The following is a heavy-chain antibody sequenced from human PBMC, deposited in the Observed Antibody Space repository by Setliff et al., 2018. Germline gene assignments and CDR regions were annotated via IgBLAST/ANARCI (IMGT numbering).Heavy chain of an antibody. V-gene: IGHV4-30-4*08. D-gene: IGHD6-19*01. CDR2: IYSSGST. Sequence: PSETLSLTCTVSGGSISSGDYYWSWIRQPPGKGLEWIGYIYSSGSTYYNPSLKSRVSMSIDTSKNQFSLKLNSVTAADMAVYYCAREQWLDPPGYYMDVWAKGTTVTVSS. CDR3: AREQWLDPPGYYMDV. CDR1: GGSISSGDYY. J-gene: IGHJ6*03.